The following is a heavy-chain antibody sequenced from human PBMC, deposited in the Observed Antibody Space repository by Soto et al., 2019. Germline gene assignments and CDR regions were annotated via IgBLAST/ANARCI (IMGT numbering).Heavy chain of an antibody. V-gene: IGHV1-18*01. D-gene: IGHD3-3*01. CDR3: ARERFLEWLSYYYYYGMDV. J-gene: IGHJ6*02. CDR1: GYTFTSYG. Sequence: ASVKVSCKASGYTFTSYGISWVRQAPGQGLEWMGWISAYNGNTNYAQKLQGRVTMTTDTSTSTAYMELRSLGSDDTAVYYCARERFLEWLSYYYYYGMDVWGQGTTVTVSS. CDR2: ISAYNGNT.